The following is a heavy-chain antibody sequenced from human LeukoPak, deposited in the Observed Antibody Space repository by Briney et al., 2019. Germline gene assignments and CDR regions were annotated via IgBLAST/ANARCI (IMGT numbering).Heavy chain of an antibody. CDR2: IWYDGSKK. Sequence: GSLRLSCAASGFTFSSYGFHWVRQAPGKGLEWVALIWYDGSKKYHADSVKGRFTIFRDSSDNTLYLQMNSLRAEDTAVYYCARDLGNYDSGTSYFGYWGQGTLVTVSS. D-gene: IGHD3-10*01. CDR1: GFTFSSYG. J-gene: IGHJ4*02. V-gene: IGHV3-33*01. CDR3: ARDLGNYDSGTSYFGY.